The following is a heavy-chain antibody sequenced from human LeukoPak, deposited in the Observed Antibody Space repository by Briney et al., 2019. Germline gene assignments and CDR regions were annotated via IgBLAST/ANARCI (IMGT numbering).Heavy chain of an antibody. CDR1: GGSFSGYY. Sequence: SETLSLTCAVYGGSFSGYYWSWIRQPPGKGLEWIGEVNHSGSTNYNPSLKSRVTISVDTSKNQFSLKLSSVTAADTAVYYCARDKAQSYDSSEESAFDIWGQGTMVTVSS. CDR3: ARDKAQSYDSSEESAFDI. CDR2: VNHSGST. J-gene: IGHJ3*02. D-gene: IGHD3-22*01. V-gene: IGHV4-34*01.